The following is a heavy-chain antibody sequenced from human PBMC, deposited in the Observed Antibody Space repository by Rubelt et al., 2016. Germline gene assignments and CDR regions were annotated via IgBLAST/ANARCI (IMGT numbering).Heavy chain of an antibody. Sequence: QPQLQESGPGLVKPSETLSLTCTVSGDSISSSSYYWGWIRQPPEKGLEWIGSIYYSGSTYYNPSLKSRVTISIDTSKNQFPRLLNPVTAADTAVYYCAMTYSSTWTRFDYWGQGTLVIVSS. D-gene: IGHD6-13*01. CDR1: GDSISSSSYY. J-gene: IGHJ4*02. CDR2: IYYSGST. CDR3: AMTYSSTWTRFDY. V-gene: IGHV4-39*01.